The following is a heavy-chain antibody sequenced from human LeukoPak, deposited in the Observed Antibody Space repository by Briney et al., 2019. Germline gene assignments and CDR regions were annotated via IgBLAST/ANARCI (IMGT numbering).Heavy chain of an antibody. V-gene: IGHV1-8*01. J-gene: IGHJ4*02. Sequence: ASVKVSCKASGYTFTSYDINWVRQATGQGLEWMGWMNPNSGNTGYAQKLQGRVTMTTDTSTSTAYMELRSLRSDDTAVYYCARDRGVTPDYWGQGTLVTVSS. CDR3: ARDRGVTPDY. CDR2: MNPNSGNT. CDR1: GYTFTSYD. D-gene: IGHD4-23*01.